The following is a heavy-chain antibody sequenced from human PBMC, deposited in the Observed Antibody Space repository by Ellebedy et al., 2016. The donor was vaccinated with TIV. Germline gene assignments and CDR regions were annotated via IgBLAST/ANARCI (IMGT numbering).Heavy chain of an antibody. Sequence: GGSLRLSCKASGYNFNTYWIAWVRQTPEKGLEWMGTIYPSDSDTRYSPSFQGQVTISADKSISTAYLQWSSLKASDTAMYYCARHRDYYFNYWGQGTLVTVSS. CDR1: GYNFNTYW. CDR3: ARHRDYYFNY. D-gene: IGHD3-10*01. CDR2: IYPSDSDT. V-gene: IGHV5-51*01. J-gene: IGHJ4*02.